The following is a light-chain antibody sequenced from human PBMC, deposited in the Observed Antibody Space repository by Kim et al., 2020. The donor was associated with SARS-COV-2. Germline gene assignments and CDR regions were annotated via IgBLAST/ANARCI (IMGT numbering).Light chain of an antibody. J-gene: IGKJ4*01. CDR2: GAC. CDR1: QPVTSSD. V-gene: IGKV3-20*01. CDR3: QQYGSSHPLT. Sequence: GERRHHSWRTSQPVTSSDLAGYQHKPGQAPRRLIYGACTRATDIPDRFSGSGSGTDFTLTIRRLEPEDFAVYFCQQYGSSHPLTFGGGTKVDIK.